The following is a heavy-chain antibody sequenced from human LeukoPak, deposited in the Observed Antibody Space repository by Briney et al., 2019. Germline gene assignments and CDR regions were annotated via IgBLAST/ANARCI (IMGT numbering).Heavy chain of an antibody. V-gene: IGHV1-18*01. CDR1: GYTFTSYG. J-gene: IGHJ4*02. D-gene: IGHD6-13*01. CDR3: AREISSSWEYYFDY. Sequence: ASVKVSCKASGYTFTSYGISWVRQAPGQGLEWMGWISAYNGNTNYAQKFQGRVTITRNTSISTAYMELSSLRSEDTAVYYCAREISSSWEYYFDYWGQGTLVTVSP. CDR2: ISAYNGNT.